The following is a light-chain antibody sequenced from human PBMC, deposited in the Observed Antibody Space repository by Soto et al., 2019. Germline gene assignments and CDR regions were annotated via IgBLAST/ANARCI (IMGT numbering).Light chain of an antibody. V-gene: IGKV1-12*01. Sequence: DIQITQSPSFVSASVGDRVNITCRASQAVSTWLAWYQQKPGDAPKLLIYAASTLQSGVPSRFSGSGSGTEFTLTISSLQPDDFATYYCQQYNSYSFGQGTRLEI. J-gene: IGKJ5*01. CDR2: AAS. CDR3: QQYNSYS. CDR1: QAVSTW.